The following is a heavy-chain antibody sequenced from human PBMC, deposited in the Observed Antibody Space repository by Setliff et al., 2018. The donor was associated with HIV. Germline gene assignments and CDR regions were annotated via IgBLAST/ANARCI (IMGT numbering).Heavy chain of an antibody. Sequence: SETLSLTCIVSGGSISSYYWSWIRQSPGKGLEWIGYIYYSGSTNYNPSLKSRVTILADTSKNQFSLKLNSVTAADTAVYYCARGYHLLNPDYWGQGTLVTVSS. CDR2: IYYSGST. CDR1: GGSISSYY. V-gene: IGHV4-59*12. CDR3: ARGYHLLNPDY. J-gene: IGHJ4*02. D-gene: IGHD2-2*02.